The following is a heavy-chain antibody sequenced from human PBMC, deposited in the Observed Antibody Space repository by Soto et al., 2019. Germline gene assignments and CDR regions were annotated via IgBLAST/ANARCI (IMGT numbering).Heavy chain of an antibody. V-gene: IGHV3-11*01. Sequence: QVQLVESGGGLVKPGGSLRLSCAASGFTFSDYYMSWIRQAPGEGLEWASYISSSGSTIYYADSVKGLFAIARDNANDSLDLQMNSLIGEDTAVYYGARDYGDYEAYYYYVDVCGKGIKSTV. CDR3: ARDYGDYEAYYYYVDV. CDR2: ISSSGSTI. D-gene: IGHD4-17*01. J-gene: IGHJ6*03. CDR1: GFTFSDYY.